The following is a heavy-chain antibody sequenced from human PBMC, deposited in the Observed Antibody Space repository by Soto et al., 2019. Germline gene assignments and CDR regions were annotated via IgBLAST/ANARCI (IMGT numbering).Heavy chain of an antibody. CDR3: ARYRDSSSWDDYYYYYMDV. CDR2: INHSGST. J-gene: IGHJ6*03. CDR1: GGSFSGYY. D-gene: IGHD6-13*01. V-gene: IGHV4-34*01. Sequence: SETLSLTCAVYGGSFSGYYWSWIRQPPGKGLEWIGEINHSGSTNYNPSLKSRVTISVDTSKNQFSLKLSSVTAADTAVYYCARYRDSSSWDDYYYYYMDVWGKGTTVTVSS.